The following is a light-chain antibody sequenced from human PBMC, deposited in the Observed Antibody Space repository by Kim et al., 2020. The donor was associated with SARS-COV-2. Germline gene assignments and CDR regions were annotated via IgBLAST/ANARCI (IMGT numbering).Light chain of an antibody. CDR2: GGS. V-gene: IGKV3-20*01. J-gene: IGKJ1*01. CDR1: QGVISNY. CDR3: QQYSSSPAT. Sequence: SPGERATPACRASQGVISNYLAWYQQKPGQAPRLLIYGGSSRATGIPDRFSGSGSGTDFTLTITRLEPEDFAVYYCQQYSSSPATFGQGTKVDIK.